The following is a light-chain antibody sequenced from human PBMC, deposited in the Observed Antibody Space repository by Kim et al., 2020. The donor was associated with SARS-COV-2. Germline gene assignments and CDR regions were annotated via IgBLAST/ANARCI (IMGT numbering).Light chain of an antibody. CDR3: QQYGRSPIT. J-gene: IGKJ5*01. CDR1: QRVSNNY. Sequence: PGERATLSFEDSQRVSNNYLAWYQQKPGLAPRLVMFDASRRATGIPDRFSGSGSGTDFTLTINRLGPEDFAVYYCQQYGRSPITFGQGTRLGIK. CDR2: DAS. V-gene: IGKV3D-20*01.